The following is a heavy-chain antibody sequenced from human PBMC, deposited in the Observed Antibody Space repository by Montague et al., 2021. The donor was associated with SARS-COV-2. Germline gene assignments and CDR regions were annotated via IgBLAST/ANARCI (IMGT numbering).Heavy chain of an antibody. CDR2: ISGSGGST. CDR1: GFTFSSYA. J-gene: IGHJ3*02. CDR3: AKWLDPEPYDYGDPRAFDI. V-gene: IGHV3-23*01. Sequence: SLRLSCAASGFTFSSYAMSWVRQAPGKGLEWVSAISGSGGSTYYXDSVKGRFTISRDNSKNTLYLQMNSLRAEDTAVYYCAKWLDPEPYDYGDPRAFDIWGQGTMVTVSS. D-gene: IGHD4-17*01.